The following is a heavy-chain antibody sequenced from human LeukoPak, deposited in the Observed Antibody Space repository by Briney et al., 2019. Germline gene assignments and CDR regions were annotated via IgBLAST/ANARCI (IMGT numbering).Heavy chain of an antibody. Sequence: VASVKVSCKASGYTFTSYGISWVRQAPGQGLEWMGWISAYNGNTNYAQKLQGRVTMTTDTSTSTAYMELRSLRSDDTAVYYCARDFSGAVGATTPFDYWGQGTLVTVSS. V-gene: IGHV1-18*01. CDR3: ARDFSGAVGATTPFDY. CDR1: GYTFTSYG. CDR2: ISAYNGNT. J-gene: IGHJ4*02. D-gene: IGHD1-26*01.